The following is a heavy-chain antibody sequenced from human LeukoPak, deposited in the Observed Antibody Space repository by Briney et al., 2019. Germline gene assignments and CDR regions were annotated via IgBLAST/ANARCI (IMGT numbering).Heavy chain of an antibody. Sequence: GGSLRLSCAASGFTFSSYGMHWVRQAPGKGLEWVAVIWSGGRNKFYADSVKGRFTVSRDNSKNTLDLQMNSLRVDDTAVYYCVRRGDGYGGMTARYFQHWGQGTLVTVSS. D-gene: IGHD4-23*01. CDR1: GFTFSSYG. V-gene: IGHV3-33*01. CDR2: IWSGGRNK. J-gene: IGHJ1*01. CDR3: VRRGDGYGGMTARYFQH.